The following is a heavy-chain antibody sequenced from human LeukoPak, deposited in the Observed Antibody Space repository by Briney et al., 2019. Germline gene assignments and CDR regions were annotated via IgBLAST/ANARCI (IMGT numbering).Heavy chain of an antibody. CDR3: ARQARITMVRGSRWFDS. D-gene: IGHD3-10*01. J-gene: IGHJ5*01. CDR2: INHSGST. CDR1: GGSFSGYY. V-gene: IGHV4-34*01. Sequence: KPSETLSLTCAVYGGSFSGYYWSWIRQPPGKGLEWIGEINHSGSTNYNPSLKSRVTISVDTSKNQFSLKLSSVTAADTAVYYCARQARITMVRGSRWFDSWGQGTLVTVSS.